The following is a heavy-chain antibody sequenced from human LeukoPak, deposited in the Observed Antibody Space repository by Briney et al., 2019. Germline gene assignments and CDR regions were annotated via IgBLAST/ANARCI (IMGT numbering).Heavy chain of an antibody. CDR3: ARVSAEQLVRGDYYYYYMDV. CDR2: ISAYNGNT. V-gene: IGHV1-18*01. J-gene: IGHJ6*03. D-gene: IGHD6-6*01. CDR1: GYTFTSYG. Sequence: ASVKVSCKASGYTFTSYGISWVRQAPGQGLEWTGWISAYNGNTNYAQKLQGRVTMTTVTSTSTAYMELRSLRSDDTAVYYCARVSAEQLVRGDYYYYYMDVWGKGTTVTVSS.